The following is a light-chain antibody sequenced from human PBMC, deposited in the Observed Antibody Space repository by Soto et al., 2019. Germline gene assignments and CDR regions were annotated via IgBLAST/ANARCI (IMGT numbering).Light chain of an antibody. V-gene: IGLV2-14*03. Sequence: QSALTQPASVSGSPRQSITISCTGTSSAVGGYNYVSWYQQHPGKAPILIIYDVSNRPSWVSNRFSGSKSGNTAALTISGLQAEDEADYYCSSYTSSSTLVFGGGTKLTVL. CDR2: DVS. CDR1: SSAVGGYNY. CDR3: SSYTSSSTLV. J-gene: IGLJ2*01.